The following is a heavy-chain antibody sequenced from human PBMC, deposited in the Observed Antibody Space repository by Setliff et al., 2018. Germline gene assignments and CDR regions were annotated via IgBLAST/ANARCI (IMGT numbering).Heavy chain of an antibody. CDR3: AKDFRDLGYSDY. J-gene: IGHJ4*02. V-gene: IGHV3-23*01. Sequence: LRLSCAASGFTFSSYAMSWVRQAPGKGPEWVSAISGSGGSTYYADSVKGRFTISRDNSKNTLYLQMNSLRAEDTAVYYCAKDFRDLGYSDYWGQGALVTVSS. CDR2: ISGSGGST. CDR1: GFTFSSYA.